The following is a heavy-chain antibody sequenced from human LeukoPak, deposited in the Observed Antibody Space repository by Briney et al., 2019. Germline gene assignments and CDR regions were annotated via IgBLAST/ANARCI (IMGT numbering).Heavy chain of an antibody. J-gene: IGHJ4*02. D-gene: IGHD6-6*01. CDR2: IWYDGSNK. Sequence: GRSLRLSCAASGFTFSNYAMHWVRQAPGKGLEWVAVIWYDGSNKFYADSAKGRFTVSRDNSKNTLYLQMNSLRAEDTAVYYCAKVTYSSSGDYWGQGTLVTVSS. V-gene: IGHV3-33*06. CDR3: AKVTYSSSGDY. CDR1: GFTFSNYA.